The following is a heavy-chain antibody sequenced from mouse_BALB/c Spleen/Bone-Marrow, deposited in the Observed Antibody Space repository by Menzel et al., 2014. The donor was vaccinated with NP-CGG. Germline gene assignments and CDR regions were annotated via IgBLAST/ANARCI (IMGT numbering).Heavy chain of an antibody. Sequence: VQLQQSGAELVKPGASVKLSCTASGFNIKDTYMHWVKQRPEQGLEWIGRIGPANGNTKYDPKFQGKATITADTSSNTAYLQLSSLISEDTAVYYCARGLLQYYYAMDYWGQGTSVTVSS. D-gene: IGHD2-3*01. J-gene: IGHJ4*01. CDR3: ARGLLQYYYAMDY. V-gene: IGHV14-3*02. CDR2: IGPANGNT. CDR1: GFNIKDTY.